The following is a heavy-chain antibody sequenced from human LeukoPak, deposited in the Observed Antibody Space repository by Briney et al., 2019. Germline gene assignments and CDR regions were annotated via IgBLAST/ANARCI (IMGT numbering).Heavy chain of an antibody. CDR2: IYYSGST. Sequence: EPSETLSLTCTVSGGSISSYYWSWIRQPPGKGLEWIGYIYYSGSTNYNPSLKSRVTISVDTSKNQFSLKLSSVTAADTAVYYCARVPRGERITMVRGVPTFYYYYYMDVWGKGTTVTVSS. J-gene: IGHJ6*03. CDR1: GGSISSYY. CDR3: ARVPRGERITMVRGVPTFYYYYYMDV. D-gene: IGHD3-10*01. V-gene: IGHV4-59*01.